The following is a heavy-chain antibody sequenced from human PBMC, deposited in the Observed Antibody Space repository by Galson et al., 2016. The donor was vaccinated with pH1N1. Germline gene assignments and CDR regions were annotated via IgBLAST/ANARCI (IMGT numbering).Heavy chain of an antibody. V-gene: IGHV1-69*06. D-gene: IGHD4-11*01. CDR3: ARGQASVSTSYYYGMDG. CDR1: GGTFNNYP. CDR2: IIPIFGTA. Sequence: SVKVSCKASGGTFNNYPISWLRQAPGHGLEWMGRIIPIFGTANYAQKFQGRVTITADKSTSTAYMELSSLRSEDTAVYYCARGQASVSTSYYYGMDGWGQGTTVTVSS. J-gene: IGHJ6*02.